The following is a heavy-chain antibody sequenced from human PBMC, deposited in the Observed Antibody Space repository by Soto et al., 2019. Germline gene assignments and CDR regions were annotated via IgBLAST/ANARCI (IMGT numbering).Heavy chain of an antibody. Sequence: HEHLVQSGAEVKRPGASLKVSCKASGYSFTGYYIHWVRQAPGQGLEWMGWINPDSGATNYAQKFQGRVTLTSDTSISTASMDLTSLTSDDTAVYYGARGDYGTGGYPFPYFDYWGQGTLVIVSS. V-gene: IGHV1-2*02. CDR2: INPDSGAT. J-gene: IGHJ4*02. D-gene: IGHD2-8*02. CDR1: GYSFTGYY. CDR3: ARGDYGTGGYPFPYFDY.